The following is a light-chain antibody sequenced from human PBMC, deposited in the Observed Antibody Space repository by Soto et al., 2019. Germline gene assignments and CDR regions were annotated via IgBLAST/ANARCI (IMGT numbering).Light chain of an antibody. CDR1: SRDVGGYNY. J-gene: IGLJ2*01. CDR3: SSYAGNNNLRV. CDR2: EVI. V-gene: IGLV2-8*01. Sequence: QSVLTQPPSASGSPGQSVTISCTGTSRDVGGYNYVSWYQQHPGKAPKLMIYEVIKRPSGVPDRFSGSKSGNTASLTVTGLQAEDEAAYYCSSYAGNNNLRVFGGGTKLTVL.